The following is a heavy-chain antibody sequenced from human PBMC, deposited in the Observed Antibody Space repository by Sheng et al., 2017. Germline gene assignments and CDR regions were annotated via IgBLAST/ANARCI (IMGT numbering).Heavy chain of an antibody. J-gene: IGHJ5*02. CDR1: VAPSVVTT. CDR2: SIPVGAP. V-gene: IGHV4-4*07. CDR3: AREDYDFWSGYYTGWFDP. Sequence: QVQLQESGPGLVKAFRRPCPSPALSLVAPSVVTTGAGSGSPPGRDWSGLGVSIPVGAPTTTPPSKSRVTMSVDTSKNQFSLKLSSVTAADTAVYYCAREDYDFWSGYYTGWFDPWGQGTLVTVSS. D-gene: IGHD3-3*01.